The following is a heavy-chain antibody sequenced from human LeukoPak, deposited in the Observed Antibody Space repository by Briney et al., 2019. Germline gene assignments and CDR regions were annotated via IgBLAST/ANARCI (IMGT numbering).Heavy chain of an antibody. V-gene: IGHV3-74*01. Sequence: PGGSLRLSCGAPGFSFSSYWMHWVRQAPGKGLMWVSRVNNDGSSTTYADSVEGRFTISRDNARNTLYLQMNSLRAEDTAVYYCARSSYPYYFDYWGQGTLVTVSS. D-gene: IGHD6-19*01. J-gene: IGHJ4*02. CDR3: ARSSYPYYFDY. CDR2: VNNDGSST. CDR1: GFSFSSYW.